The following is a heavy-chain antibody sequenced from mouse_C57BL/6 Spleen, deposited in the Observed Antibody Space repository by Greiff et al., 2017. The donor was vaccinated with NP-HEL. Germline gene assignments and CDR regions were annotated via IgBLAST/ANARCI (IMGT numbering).Heavy chain of an antibody. Sequence: VQLQQPGAELVRPGTSVKLSCKASGYTFTSYWMHWVKQRPGQGLEWIGVIDPSDSYTNYNQKFKGKATLTVDTSSSTAYMQLSSLTSEDSAVYYCARADYDYDGYAMDYWGQGTSVTVSS. CDR3: ARADYDYDGYAMDY. J-gene: IGHJ4*01. CDR2: IDPSDSYT. V-gene: IGHV1-59*01. D-gene: IGHD2-4*01. CDR1: GYTFTSYW.